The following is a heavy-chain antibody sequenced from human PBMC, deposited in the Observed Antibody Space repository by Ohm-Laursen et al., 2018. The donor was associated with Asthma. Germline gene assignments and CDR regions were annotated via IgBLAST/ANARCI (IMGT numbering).Heavy chain of an antibody. CDR3: ARSWGGSDY. Sequence: SLRLSCAASGFIFTNYGMYWVRQAPGKGLEWVSFISSDISTIYYADSVKGRFTISRDSAKNSLYLQMHSLRPEDTAVYYCARSWGGSDYWGQGTLVTVSS. D-gene: IGHD3-16*01. J-gene: IGHJ4*02. V-gene: IGHV3-48*01. CDR2: ISSDISTI. CDR1: GFIFTNYG.